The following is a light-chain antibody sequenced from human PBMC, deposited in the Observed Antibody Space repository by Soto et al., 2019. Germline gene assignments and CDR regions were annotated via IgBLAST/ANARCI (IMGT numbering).Light chain of an antibody. CDR3: QQYDSYSWT. CDR2: AAS. V-gene: IGKV1-5*03. Sequence: DIQITQSPSTLSASVVARVTITCRASQSFSSWLAWYQQKPGKSPKLLIYAASSLESGVPSRFTGSGSGTEFTLTISSLQPDDFATYYCQQYDSYSWTCGQGTKVDIK. CDR1: QSFSSW. J-gene: IGKJ1*01.